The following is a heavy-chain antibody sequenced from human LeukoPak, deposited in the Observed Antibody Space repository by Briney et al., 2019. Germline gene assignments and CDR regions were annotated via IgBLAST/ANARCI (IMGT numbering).Heavy chain of an antibody. D-gene: IGHD6-6*01. Sequence: SETLSLTCTVSGGSISSSNYHWGWIRQPPGKGLEWIGSIHHSGSTYYSLSLKSRVTISVDTSKNQFSLKLSSVTAADTAVYYCAREYSSSADYWGQGTLVTVSS. CDR3: AREYSSSADY. V-gene: IGHV4-39*07. J-gene: IGHJ4*02. CDR2: IHHSGST. CDR1: GGSISSSNYH.